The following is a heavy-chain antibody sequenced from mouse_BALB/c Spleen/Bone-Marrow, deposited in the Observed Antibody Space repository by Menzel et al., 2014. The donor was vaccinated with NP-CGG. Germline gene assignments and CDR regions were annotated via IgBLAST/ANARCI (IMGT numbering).Heavy chain of an antibody. CDR1: GVSLTNYG. Sequence: QVQLKESGPGLVAPSQSLSITCTVSGVSLTNYGVHWVRQPPGKGLEWLGLIWAGGSTNYNSALMSGLSISKDNSKSQVFLKMNSLQTDDTAMYYCARKDYGSRGGYFDVWGAGTTVTVSS. J-gene: IGHJ1*01. D-gene: IGHD1-1*01. V-gene: IGHV2-9*02. CDR2: IWAGGST. CDR3: ARKDYGSRGGYFDV.